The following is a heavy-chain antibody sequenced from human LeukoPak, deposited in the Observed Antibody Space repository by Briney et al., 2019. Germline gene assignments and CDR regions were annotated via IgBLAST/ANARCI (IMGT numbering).Heavy chain of an antibody. D-gene: IGHD6-19*01. CDR2: SYYNGNT. Sequence: SETLSLTCTVSGGSITNYYWSWIRQPPGKGLEWIGFSYYNGNTNYNPSLKSRVTISVDMSKNQFSLSLRSVTAADTAVYYCARNGWYSVDYWGQGTLVTVSS. J-gene: IGHJ4*02. CDR1: GGSITNYY. CDR3: ARNGWYSVDY. V-gene: IGHV4-59*01.